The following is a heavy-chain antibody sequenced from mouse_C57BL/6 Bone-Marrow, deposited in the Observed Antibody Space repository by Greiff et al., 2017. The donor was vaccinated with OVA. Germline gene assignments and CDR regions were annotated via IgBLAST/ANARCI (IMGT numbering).Heavy chain of an antibody. CDR1: GYAFSSSW. J-gene: IGHJ4*01. CDR3: AKNGGAY. V-gene: IGHV1-82*01. Sequence: QVQLQQSGPELVKPGASVKISFKASGYAFSSSWMNWVKQRPGKGLEWIGRIYPGDGDTNYNGKFKGKATLTADKSSSTAYMQLSSLTSEDSAVYFCAKNGGAYWGQGTSVTVSS. CDR2: IYPGDGDT.